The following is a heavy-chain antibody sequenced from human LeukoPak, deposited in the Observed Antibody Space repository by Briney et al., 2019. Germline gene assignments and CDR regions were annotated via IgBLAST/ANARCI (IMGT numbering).Heavy chain of an antibody. CDR1: GFTFSTYS. J-gene: IGHJ4*02. CDR2: ISPSSSTI. CDR3: ARDYYSSSWDNDY. V-gene: IGHV3-48*01. Sequence: GGPLRLSCAASGFTFSTYSMNWVRQAPGKGLEWVSYISPSSSTIYYADSVKGRFTISRDNDKNSLYLQMNSLRAEDTAVYYCARDYYSSSWDNDYWGQGTLVTVSS. D-gene: IGHD6-13*01.